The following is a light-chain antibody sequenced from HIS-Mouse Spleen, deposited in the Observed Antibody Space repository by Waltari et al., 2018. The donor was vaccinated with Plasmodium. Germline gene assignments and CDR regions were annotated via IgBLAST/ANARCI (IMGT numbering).Light chain of an antibody. CDR2: LGS. CDR1: PSLLHSNGYNY. J-gene: IGKJ4*01. V-gene: IGKV2-28*01. CDR3: MQALQTPLT. Sequence: DIVMTQSPLSLPVTPGEPASISCRPSPSLLHSNGYNYLDWYLQKPVQSPQLLIYLGSNRASGVPDRFSGSGSGTDFTLKISRVEAEDVGVYYCMQALQTPLTFGGGTKVEIK.